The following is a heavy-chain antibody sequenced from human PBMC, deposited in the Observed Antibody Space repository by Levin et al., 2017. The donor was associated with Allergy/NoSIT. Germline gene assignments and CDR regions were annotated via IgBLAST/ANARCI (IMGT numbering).Heavy chain of an antibody. V-gene: IGHV3-33*01. J-gene: IGHJ6*02. Sequence: LSLTCAASGFTFSSYGMHWVRQAPCKGLEWVAVIWYDGSNKYYADSVKGRFTISRDNSKNTLYLQMNSLRAEDTAVYYCARARGYSGYYYYGMDVWGQGTTVTVSS. D-gene: IGHD6-13*01. CDR2: IWYDGSNK. CDR1: GFTFSSYG. CDR3: ARARGYSGYYYYGMDV.